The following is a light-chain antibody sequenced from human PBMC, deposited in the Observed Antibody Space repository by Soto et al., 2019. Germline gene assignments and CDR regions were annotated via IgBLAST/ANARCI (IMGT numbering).Light chain of an antibody. CDR2: EVS. J-gene: IGLJ2*01. CDR3: SSYTSSSTVV. CDR1: SSDVGGYND. Sequence: QSALTQPASVSGSPGQSITISCTGTSSDVGGYNDVSWYQQHPGKAPKLMIYEVSNRPSGVSNRFSGSKSGNTASLTISGRQAEDEADYYCSSYTSSSTVVFGVGTKLTVL. V-gene: IGLV2-14*01.